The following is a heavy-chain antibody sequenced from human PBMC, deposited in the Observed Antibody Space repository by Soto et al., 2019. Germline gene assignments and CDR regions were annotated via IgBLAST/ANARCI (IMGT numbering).Heavy chain of an antibody. CDR3: ARRGHLTGYYTRSYYYYGMDV. CDR1: GYSFTSYW. CDR2: IDPSDSYT. Sequence: PGESLKISCNGSGYSFTSYWISWVRQMPGKGLEWMGRIDPSDSYTNYSPSFQGHVTISADKSISTAYLQWGSLKASDTAMYYCARRGHLTGYYTRSYYYYGMDVWGQGTTVTVSS. V-gene: IGHV5-10-1*01. J-gene: IGHJ6*02. D-gene: IGHD3-9*01.